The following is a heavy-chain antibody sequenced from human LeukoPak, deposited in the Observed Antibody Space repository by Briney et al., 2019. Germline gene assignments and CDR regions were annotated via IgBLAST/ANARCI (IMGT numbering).Heavy chain of an antibody. J-gene: IGHJ4*02. V-gene: IGHV3-74*01. D-gene: IGHD4-17*01. CDR3: ARDSTDYGDYGY. CDR2: IDSDGSST. Sequence: GGSLRLCCAASGFTFSSYWMHWVRQAAGKGLVWVSRIDSDGSSTNYADSVKGRFTISRDNAKNTLYLQMNSLRAEDTAVYYCARDSTDYGDYGYWGQGTLVTVSS. CDR1: GFTFSSYW.